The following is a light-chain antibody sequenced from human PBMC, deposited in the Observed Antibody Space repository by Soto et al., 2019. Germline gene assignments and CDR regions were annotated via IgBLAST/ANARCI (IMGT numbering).Light chain of an antibody. CDR1: TSNIGNNY. CDR3: GTWDSRLSANVV. J-gene: IGLJ2*01. Sequence: QSVLTQPPSVSAAPGQKVTISFSGSTSNIGNNYVSWYQQLPGTAPKLLIYENNKRPSGIPDRFSGSKSGTSATLGITGLQTGDEADYYCGTWDSRLSANVVFGGGTKVTVL. V-gene: IGLV1-51*02. CDR2: ENN.